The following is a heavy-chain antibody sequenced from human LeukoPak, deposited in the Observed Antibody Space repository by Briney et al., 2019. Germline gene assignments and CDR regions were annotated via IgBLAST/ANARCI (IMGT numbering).Heavy chain of an antibody. D-gene: IGHD4-23*01. Sequence: SETLSLTCTVSGGSISSYYWSWMRQPTGKGLEWIGYIYYSGSTNYNPSLKSRVTISVDTSKNQFSLKLSSVTAAGTAVYYCAKADTTVADGMDVWGQGTTVTVSS. CDR3: AKADTTVADGMDV. V-gene: IGHV4-59*01. J-gene: IGHJ6*02. CDR1: GGSISSYY. CDR2: IYYSGST.